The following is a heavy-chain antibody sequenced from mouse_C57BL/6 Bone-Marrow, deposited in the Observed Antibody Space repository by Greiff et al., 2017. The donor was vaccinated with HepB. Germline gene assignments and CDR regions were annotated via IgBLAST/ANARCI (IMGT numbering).Heavy chain of an antibody. CDR3: AGGDYSNPAWFAY. Sequence: QVQLQQSGAELVKPGASVKMSCKASGYTFTSYWITWVKQRPGQGLEWIGDIYPGSGSTNYNEKFKSKATLTVDTSSSTAYMQLSSLTSEDSAVYYCAGGDYSNPAWFAYWGQGTLVTVSA. J-gene: IGHJ3*01. CDR1: GYTFTSYW. V-gene: IGHV1-55*01. D-gene: IGHD2-5*01. CDR2: IYPGSGST.